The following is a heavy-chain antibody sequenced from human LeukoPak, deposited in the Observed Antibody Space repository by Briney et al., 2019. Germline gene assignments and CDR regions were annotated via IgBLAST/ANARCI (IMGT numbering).Heavy chain of an antibody. D-gene: IGHD3-3*01. V-gene: IGHV3-7*01. Sequence: PGGSLRLSCAASGFTFSSYWMSWVRQAPGKGLEWVANIKQDGSEKYYVDSVKGRFTISRDNAKNSLYLQMNSLRAEDTAVYYCARDLAIFGVVTSNYYMDVWGKGTTVTVPS. J-gene: IGHJ6*03. CDR2: IKQDGSEK. CDR3: ARDLAIFGVVTSNYYMDV. CDR1: GFTFSSYW.